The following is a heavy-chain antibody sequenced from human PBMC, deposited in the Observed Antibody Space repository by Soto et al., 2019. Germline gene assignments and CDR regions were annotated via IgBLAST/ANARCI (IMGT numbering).Heavy chain of an antibody. CDR1: GGSISTAGYY. V-gene: IGHV4-31*11. CDR2: IYYTGTT. J-gene: IGHJ5*02. Sequence: QVQLQESGPGLVKPSQTVALTCAVSGGSISTAGYYWTWIRQHPGGGLEWIGAIYYTGTTYYNPSLRSRETISVDTSKNQFSLKLTSVTAADTAVYYYARASGTLRRRKLETWGQGTLVTVSS. CDR3: ARASGTLRRRKLET. D-gene: IGHD1-26*01.